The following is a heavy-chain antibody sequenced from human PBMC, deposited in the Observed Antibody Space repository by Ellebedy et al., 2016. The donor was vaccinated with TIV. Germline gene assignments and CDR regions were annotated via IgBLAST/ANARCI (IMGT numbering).Heavy chain of an antibody. CDR3: SRSGGWYTPYDY. Sequence: MPSETLYLTCTVFGGSISSSSYHWGWIRQPPGKGLEWIGYIYSSGSGEYNPSLKSRVTMSVDTSRGQFSLRLNSVTAADTAVYYCSRSGGWYTPYDYWGQGTLVTVSS. V-gene: IGHV4-61*05. CDR2: IYSSGSG. CDR1: GGSISSSSYH. D-gene: IGHD6-19*01. J-gene: IGHJ4*02.